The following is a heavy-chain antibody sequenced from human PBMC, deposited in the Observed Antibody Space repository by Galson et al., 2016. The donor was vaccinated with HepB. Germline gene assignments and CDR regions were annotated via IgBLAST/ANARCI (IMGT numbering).Heavy chain of an antibody. V-gene: IGHV1-46*01. J-gene: IGHJ5*02. Sequence: SVKVSCKASGHTFSSYYMHWVRQAPGQGLEWMGIINPNGSSASSAQQFQGRVTMTRDTSTSTLYMELSSLRSEDTAVYYCARGIAKMYWFDPGGQGTLVTVSS. CDR2: INPNGSSA. CDR1: GHTFSSYY. CDR3: ARGIAKMYWFDP. D-gene: IGHD1-26*01.